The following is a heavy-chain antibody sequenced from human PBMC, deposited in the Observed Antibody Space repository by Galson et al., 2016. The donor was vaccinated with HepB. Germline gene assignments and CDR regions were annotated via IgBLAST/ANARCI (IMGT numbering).Heavy chain of an antibody. Sequence: SLRLSCAASEFTFRSYVMSWVRQAPGKGLEWVSGISGSGGNTYYADSVKGRFTISRDNAKNTLYLQLNSLRAEDTALYYCVKGQMAGTLGAFDIWGQGVLVTVPS. CDR2: ISGSGGNT. CDR1: EFTFRSYV. CDR3: VKGQMAGTLGAFDI. D-gene: IGHD6-19*01. J-gene: IGHJ4*02. V-gene: IGHV3-23*01.